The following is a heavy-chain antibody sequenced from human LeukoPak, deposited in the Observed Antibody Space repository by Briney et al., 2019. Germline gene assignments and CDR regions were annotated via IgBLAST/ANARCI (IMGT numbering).Heavy chain of an antibody. Sequence: GGSLRLSCAGSGFTFNSYSMNWVRQAPGKGLEWVSSITSSSSYIYYADSVKGRFSISRDNAKNSLYLQMNSLRAEDTAVYYCARARMQIVVVAAADYWGQGTLVTVSS. V-gene: IGHV3-21*01. CDR1: GFTFNSYS. CDR3: ARARMQIVVVAAADY. J-gene: IGHJ4*02. D-gene: IGHD2-15*01. CDR2: ITSSSSYI.